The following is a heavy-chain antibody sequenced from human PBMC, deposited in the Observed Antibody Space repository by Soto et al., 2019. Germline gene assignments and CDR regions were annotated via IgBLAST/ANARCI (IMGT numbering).Heavy chain of an antibody. J-gene: IGHJ4*02. CDR3: ARDWAYSFDY. V-gene: IGHV3-48*01. CDR1: GFALNDYN. Sequence: GGSLRLSCAASGFALNDYNMKWVRQAPGKGLEWVSDISGTSSATYYADSVKGRFTISRDNAKNSLYLQMNNLRAEDTAIYYCARDWAYSFDYWGQGTLVTVSS. CDR2: ISGTSSAT. D-gene: IGHD2-21*01.